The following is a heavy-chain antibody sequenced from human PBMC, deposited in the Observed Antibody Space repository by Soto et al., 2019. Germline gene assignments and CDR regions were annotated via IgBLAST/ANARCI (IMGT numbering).Heavy chain of an antibody. Sequence: PSETLSLTCTVSGGSISSYYWSWIRQPPGKGLEWIGYVYYSGSTNYNPSLKSRVTISVDTSKNQFSLKLSSVTAADTAVYYCARGLNDSSGYHWFPYYYFDHWGQGTLVTVSS. D-gene: IGHD3-22*01. CDR3: ARGLNDSSGYHWFPYYYFDH. CDR2: VYYSGST. CDR1: GGSISSYY. V-gene: IGHV4-59*01. J-gene: IGHJ4*02.